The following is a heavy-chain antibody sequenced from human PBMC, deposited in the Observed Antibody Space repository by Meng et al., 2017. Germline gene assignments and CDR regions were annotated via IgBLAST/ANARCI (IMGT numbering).Heavy chain of an antibody. V-gene: IGHV4-34*01. Sequence: QGQPQQWGAGPLTPSATLSPTCAVYGGTFSGYYWSWIRQPPGKGLEWIGEINHSGSTNYNPSLKSRVTISVDTSKNQFSLKLSSVTAADTAVYYCARGLRSSSWYGGYFQHWGQGTLVTVSS. CDR3: ARGLRSSSWYGGYFQH. CDR1: GGTFSGYY. CDR2: INHSGST. D-gene: IGHD6-13*01. J-gene: IGHJ1*01.